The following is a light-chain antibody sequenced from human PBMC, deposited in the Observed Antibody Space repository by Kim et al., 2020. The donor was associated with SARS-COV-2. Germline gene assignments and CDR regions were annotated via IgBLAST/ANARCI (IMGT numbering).Light chain of an antibody. CDR1: QSICSY. Sequence: SASVGDRDTITCRASQSICSYLNWYQQKPGKAPKLLIYAAFSLQSWVPARFSGSGSGTDFTLTISSLQPEDFATYYCQQSYSTPYSFGQGTKLEI. V-gene: IGKV1-39*01. J-gene: IGKJ2*03. CDR2: AAF. CDR3: QQSYSTPYS.